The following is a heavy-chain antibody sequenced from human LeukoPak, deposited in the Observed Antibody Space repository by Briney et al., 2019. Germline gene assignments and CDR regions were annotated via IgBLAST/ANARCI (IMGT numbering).Heavy chain of an antibody. CDR3: ARYQYGDYDGYDY. CDR2: IIPIFGTA. Sequence: VASVKVSCKASGGTFSSYAISWVRQAPGQGLEWMGRIIPIFGTANYAQKFQGRVTITADKSTSTAYMELSSLRSEEPAVYYCARYQYGDYDGYDYWGQGTLVTVSS. CDR1: GGTFSSYA. V-gene: IGHV1-69*06. D-gene: IGHD4-17*01. J-gene: IGHJ4*02.